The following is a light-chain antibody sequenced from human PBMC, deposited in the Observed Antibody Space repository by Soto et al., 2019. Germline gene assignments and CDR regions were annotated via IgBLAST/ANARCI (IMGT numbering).Light chain of an antibody. J-gene: IGKJ1*01. Sequence: EIVLTQSPGTLSLSPGERATLSCRASQSISSSSLAWYQQKPGQAPRLLIYGASSRATDIPDRLSGSESGTDFTLTISGLEPEDFAMYYCQQYGTSPPWTFGQGPKVETK. CDR1: QSISSSS. CDR2: GAS. CDR3: QQYGTSPPWT. V-gene: IGKV3-20*01.